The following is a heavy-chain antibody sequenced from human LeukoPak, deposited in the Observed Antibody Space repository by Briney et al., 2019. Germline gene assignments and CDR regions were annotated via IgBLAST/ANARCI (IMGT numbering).Heavy chain of an antibody. V-gene: IGHV3-21*01. CDR3: ATDSKGYL. J-gene: IGHJ5*02. D-gene: IGHD2-2*01. Sequence: GGSLRLSCAASGFTFSSYSMNWGCEAPGEGGECVSSISSSSSYIYYADSVKSRFTISRDNTKNSLYLQMNSLRAEDTAVYYCATDSKGYLWGQGTLVTVSS. CDR1: GFTFSSYS. CDR2: ISSSSSYI.